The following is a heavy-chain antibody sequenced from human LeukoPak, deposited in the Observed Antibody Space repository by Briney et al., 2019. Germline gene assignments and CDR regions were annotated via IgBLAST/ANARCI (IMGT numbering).Heavy chain of an antibody. CDR3: ARSGYSSGWDQFYYYGMDV. CDR2: ISSSSSYT. J-gene: IGHJ6*02. CDR1: GFTFSDYY. V-gene: IGHV3-11*06. Sequence: SGGSLRLSCAASGFTFSDYYMSWIRQAPGKGLEWVSYISSSSSYTNHADSVKGRFTISRDNAKNSLYLQMNSLRAEDTAVYYCARSGYSSGWDQFYYYGMDVWGQGTTVTVSS. D-gene: IGHD6-19*01.